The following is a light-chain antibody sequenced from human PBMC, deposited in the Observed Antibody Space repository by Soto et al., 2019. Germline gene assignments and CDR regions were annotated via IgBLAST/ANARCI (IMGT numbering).Light chain of an antibody. CDR1: QSISNH. CDR3: QQYNNWPRAT. J-gene: IGKJ4*01. V-gene: IGKV1-39*01. Sequence: DIQMTQSPSSLSASVRDRITITCRASQSISNHLNWYQQKPGKGPNLLIYAASSLQRGVPSRFSGSGSGREFNLTISSLQSEDFGVYYCQQYNNWPRATFGGGTKVDIK. CDR2: AAS.